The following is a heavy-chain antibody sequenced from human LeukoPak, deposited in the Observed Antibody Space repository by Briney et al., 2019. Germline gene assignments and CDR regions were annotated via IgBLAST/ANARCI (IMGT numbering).Heavy chain of an antibody. CDR2: IYYSGST. J-gene: IGHJ4*02. D-gene: IGHD4-17*01. CDR3: ARGDPFGEGFDY. Sequence: SETLSLTCTVSGGSLSSYYWSWIRQPPGKGLAWIGYIYYSGSTNYNPSLKSRVTISVDTSKNQFSLKLSSVTAADTAVYYCARGDPFGEGFDYWGQGTLVTVSS. V-gene: IGHV4-59*01. CDR1: GGSLSSYY.